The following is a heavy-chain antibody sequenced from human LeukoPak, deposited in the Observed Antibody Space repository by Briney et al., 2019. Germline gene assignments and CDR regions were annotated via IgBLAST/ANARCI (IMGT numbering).Heavy chain of an antibody. CDR3: ARDYGGNLFFDY. Sequence: GGSLRLSCAASGFTFSDYYLTWIRQAPGKGLAWVSYIKSSGSAIYYADSVRGRFTISRDNAKNSLYLQMNSLRAEDTAVYYCARDYGGNLFFDYWGQGTLVTVSS. CDR1: GFTFSDYY. D-gene: IGHD4-17*01. V-gene: IGHV3-11*01. J-gene: IGHJ4*02. CDR2: IKSSGSAI.